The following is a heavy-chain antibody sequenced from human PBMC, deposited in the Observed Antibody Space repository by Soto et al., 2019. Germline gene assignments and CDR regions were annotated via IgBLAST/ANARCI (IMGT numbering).Heavy chain of an antibody. D-gene: IGHD5-18*01. V-gene: IGHV3-53*02. CDR2: IYAGGST. CDR1: GFTVNSDY. J-gene: IGHJ4*02. CDR3: ARSFDYGYSHH. Sequence: EVQLVETGGGLTPPGGSLRLSCENSGFTVNSDYMSWVRQAPGKGLEWVSIIYAGGSTYYADSVRGRFTISSDNSRNTLYLQMNSLRVEDTAVYYCARSFDYGYSHHGGQGTLVTVSS.